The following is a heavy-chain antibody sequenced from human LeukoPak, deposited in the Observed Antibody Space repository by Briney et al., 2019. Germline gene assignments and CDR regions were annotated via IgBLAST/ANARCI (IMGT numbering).Heavy chain of an antibody. J-gene: IGHJ4*02. Sequence: GASVKVSCKASGYTFTSYDINWVRQATGQGLEWMGWMNPNSGNTNYAQKLQGRVTMTTDTSTSTAYMELRSLRSDDTAVYYCARDSGSYYAYWGQGTLVTVSS. CDR3: ARDSGSYYAY. V-gene: IGHV1-18*01. D-gene: IGHD1-26*01. CDR1: GYTFTSYD. CDR2: MNPNSGNT.